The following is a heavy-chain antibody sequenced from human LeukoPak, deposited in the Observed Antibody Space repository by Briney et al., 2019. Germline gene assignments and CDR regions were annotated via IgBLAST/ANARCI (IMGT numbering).Heavy chain of an antibody. J-gene: IGHJ4*02. CDR3: ASATAIAAVATGIDY. CDR1: GFTFSSYT. D-gene: IGHD6-13*01. CDR2: VSYDGSNK. V-gene: IGHV3-30-3*01. Sequence: SGGSLRLSCAASGFTFSSYTMHWVRQAPGKGLEWVAVVSYDGSNKYYADSVKGRFTISGDNSKNTLYLQMNSLRAEDTAVYYCASATAIAAVATGIDYWGQGTLVTVSS.